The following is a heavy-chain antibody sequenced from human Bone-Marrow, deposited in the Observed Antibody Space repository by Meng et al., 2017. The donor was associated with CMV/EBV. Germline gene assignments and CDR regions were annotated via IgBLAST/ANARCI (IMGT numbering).Heavy chain of an antibody. V-gene: IGHV3-9*01. J-gene: IGHJ3*02. CDR2: IRWNSGSI. CDR1: GFTFDDYA. CDR3: TRDVQYCGTMAPWRAFDI. D-gene: IGHD2-21*01. Sequence: GGSLRLSCAASGFTFDDYAMHWVRQAPGKGLEWVSGIRWNSGSIGYADSVTGRFTISRDNARNSLFLQMNSLRPEDTALFYCTRDVQYCGTMAPWRAFDIWGQGTMVTVSS.